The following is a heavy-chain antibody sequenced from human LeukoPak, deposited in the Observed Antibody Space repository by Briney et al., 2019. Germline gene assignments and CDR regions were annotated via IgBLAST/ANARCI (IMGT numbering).Heavy chain of an antibody. CDR3: ASYRSLYDYGVGTDY. Sequence: GGSLRLSCAASGFTFSSYSMNSVRQAPGKGLEWVSSISSSSSYIYYADSVKGRFTISRDNAKNSLYLQMNSLRAEDTAVYYCASYRSLYDYGVGTDYWGQGTLVTVSS. CDR2: ISSSSSYI. J-gene: IGHJ4*02. CDR1: GFTFSSYS. V-gene: IGHV3-21*01. D-gene: IGHD4-17*01.